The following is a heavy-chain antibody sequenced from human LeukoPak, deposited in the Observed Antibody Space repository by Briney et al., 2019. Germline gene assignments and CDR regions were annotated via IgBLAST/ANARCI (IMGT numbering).Heavy chain of an antibody. D-gene: IGHD4-23*01. CDR1: GFTFSSYG. V-gene: IGHV3-21*01. CDR2: ISTSSSYI. J-gene: IGHJ4*02. Sequence: GGSLRLSCAASGFTFSSYGMSWVRQAPGKGLGWVSFISTSSSYIYYADSVQGRFTVSRDNARNSLYLQMNSLRVEDTAVYFCARGARKGDDYGGFFDYWGQGTLVTVSS. CDR3: ARGARKGDDYGGFFDY.